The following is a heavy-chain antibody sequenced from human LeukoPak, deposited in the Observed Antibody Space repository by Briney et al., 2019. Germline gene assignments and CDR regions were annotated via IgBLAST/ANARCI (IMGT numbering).Heavy chain of an antibody. Sequence: GGSLRLSCAASGFTFSSYGMPWVRQAPGKGLEWVAFIRYDGSNKYYADSVKGRFTISRDNSKNTLYLQMNSLRAEDTAVYYCAKGVGPRTVDIVATTLDYWGQGTLVTVSS. CDR3: AKGVGPRTVDIVATTLDY. CDR1: GFTFSSYG. CDR2: IRYDGSNK. D-gene: IGHD5-12*01. J-gene: IGHJ4*02. V-gene: IGHV3-30*02.